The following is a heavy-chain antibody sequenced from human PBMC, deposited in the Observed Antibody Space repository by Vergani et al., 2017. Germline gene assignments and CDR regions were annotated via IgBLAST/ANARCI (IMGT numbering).Heavy chain of an antibody. CDR2: IYYSGST. CDR1: GGSISSGGYY. D-gene: IGHD3-10*01. J-gene: IGHJ5*02. Sequence: QVQLQESGPGLVKPSQTLSLTCTVSGGSISSGGYYWSWIRQHPGKGLEWIGYIYYSGSTYYNPSLKSRVTISVDTSKNQFSLKLSSVTAADTAVYYCARDHSGTKTNWFDPWGQGTLVTVSS. CDR3: ARDHSGTKTNWFDP. V-gene: IGHV4-31*03.